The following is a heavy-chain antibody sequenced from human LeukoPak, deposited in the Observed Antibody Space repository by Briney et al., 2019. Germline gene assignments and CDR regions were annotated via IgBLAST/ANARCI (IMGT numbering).Heavy chain of an antibody. CDR1: GGSISSGGYY. V-gene: IGHV4-61*08. J-gene: IGHJ2*01. CDR2: IYYSGST. CDR3: VRLTAYFDS. Sequence: SEILSLTCTVSGGSISSGGYYWSWIRQHPGKGLEWIGYIYYSGSTNYNPSLKSRITMSVDTSKNQFSLKVTSVTAADTAVYYFVRLTAYFDSWGRGNLVT.